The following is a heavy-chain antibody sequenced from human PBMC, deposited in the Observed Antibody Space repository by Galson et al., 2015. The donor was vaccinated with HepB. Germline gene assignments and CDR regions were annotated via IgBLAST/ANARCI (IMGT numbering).Heavy chain of an antibody. V-gene: IGHV2-70*11. CDR3: ARIHYDSSGYYQGLGDY. CDR1: GFSLSTSGMC. J-gene: IGHJ4*02. D-gene: IGHD3-22*01. CDR2: IDWDDDK. Sequence: PALVKPTQTLTLTCTFSGFSLSTSGMCVSWIRQPPGKALEWLARIDWDDDKYYSTSLKTRLTISKDTSKNQVVLTMTNMDPVDTATYYCARIHYDSSGYYQGLGDYWGQGTLVTVSS.